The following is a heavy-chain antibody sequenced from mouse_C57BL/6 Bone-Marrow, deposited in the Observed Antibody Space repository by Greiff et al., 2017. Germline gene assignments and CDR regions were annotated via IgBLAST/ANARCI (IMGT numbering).Heavy chain of an antibody. D-gene: IGHD2-4*01. CDR1: GYTFTSYW. J-gene: IGHJ3*01. V-gene: IGHV1-61*01. Sequence: QVQLQQPGAELVRPGSSVKLSCKSSGYTFTSYWMDLVKQSPGQGLEWIGNIYPSDSETHYNQKCKDNATLTVDKSSRTAYMQLSSLTSEDSAVYDCASRRDYDAMFAYWGQGTLVTVSA. CDR2: IYPSDSET. CDR3: ASRRDYDAMFAY.